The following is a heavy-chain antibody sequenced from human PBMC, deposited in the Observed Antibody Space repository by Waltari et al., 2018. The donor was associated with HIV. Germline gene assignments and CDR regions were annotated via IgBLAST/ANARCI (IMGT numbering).Heavy chain of an antibody. CDR1: GFTFSSYE. CDR2: ISSSCSTI. D-gene: IGHD2-15*01. CDR3: AREGIVAAPFDF. J-gene: IGHJ4*02. Sequence: EVQLVESGGGLVQPGGSLRLSCAASGFTFSSYEMNWVRQAPGKGLGWVSYISSSCSTIYYADSVKGRFTISRDNSKNSLHLHMNSLRPKDTAVYYCAREGIVAAPFDFWGLGTLVTVSS. V-gene: IGHV3-48*03.